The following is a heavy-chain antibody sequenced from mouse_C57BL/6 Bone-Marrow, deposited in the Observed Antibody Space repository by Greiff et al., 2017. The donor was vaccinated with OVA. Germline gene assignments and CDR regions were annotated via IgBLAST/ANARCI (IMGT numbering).Heavy chain of an antibody. D-gene: IGHD1-1*01. CDR1: GYTFTSYD. CDR3: ARSGLSYYYGSILWFAY. V-gene: IGHV1-85*01. Sequence: QVQLQQSGPELVKPGASVKLSCKASGYTFTSYDINWVKQRPGQGLEWIGWIYPRDGSTKYNEKLKGKATLTVDTSSSTAYIELHILTSEDSAVYFCARSGLSYYYGSILWFAYWGQGTLVTVSA. CDR2: IYPRDGST. J-gene: IGHJ3*01.